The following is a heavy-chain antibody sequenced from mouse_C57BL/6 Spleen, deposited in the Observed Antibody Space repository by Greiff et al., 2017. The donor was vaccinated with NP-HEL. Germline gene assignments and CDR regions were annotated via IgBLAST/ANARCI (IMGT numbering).Heavy chain of an antibody. CDR3: ARSTTVVAYYYAMDY. Sequence: VKLQESGAELARPGASVKLSCKASGYTFTSYGISWVKQRTGQGLEWIGEIYPRSGNTYYNEKFKGKATLTADKSSSTAYMELRSLTSEDSAVYFCARSTTVVAYYYAMDYWGQGTSVTVSS. V-gene: IGHV1-81*01. CDR2: IYPRSGNT. D-gene: IGHD1-1*01. J-gene: IGHJ4*01. CDR1: GYTFTSYG.